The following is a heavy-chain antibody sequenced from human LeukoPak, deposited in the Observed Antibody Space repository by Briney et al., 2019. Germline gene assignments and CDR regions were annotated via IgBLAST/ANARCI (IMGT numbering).Heavy chain of an antibody. Sequence: GGSLRLSCAASGFTFSSYWMHWVRQAPGKGLVWVSRIKSDGSSTTYADSAKGRFTISRDNAKNTLYLQMNSLRAEDTAVYYCARDSWAFDIWGQGTMVTVSS. CDR3: ARDSWAFDI. CDR1: GFTFSSYW. V-gene: IGHV3-74*01. J-gene: IGHJ3*02. CDR2: IKSDGSST.